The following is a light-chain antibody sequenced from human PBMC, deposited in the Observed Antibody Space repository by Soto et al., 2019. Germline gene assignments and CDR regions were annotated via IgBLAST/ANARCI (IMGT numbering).Light chain of an antibody. CDR1: QSINTY. V-gene: IGKV1-39*01. CDR3: QQSYRAPYT. J-gene: IGKJ2*01. Sequence: DIQMTQSPSSLSASVGDRVTITCRASQSINTYLNWYQQKPGKAPNLLIYSASTLQTGVPSRFSGSESGTDFTLTSSSLQPEDFATYYCQQSYRAPYTFGQGTKLEIK. CDR2: SAS.